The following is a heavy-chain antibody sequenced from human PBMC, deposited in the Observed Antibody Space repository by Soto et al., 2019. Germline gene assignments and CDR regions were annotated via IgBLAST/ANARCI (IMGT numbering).Heavy chain of an antibody. J-gene: IGHJ3*02. CDR2: ISYDGSNK. Sequence: QVQLVESGGGVVQPGRSLRLSCAASGFTFSSYAMHWVRQAPGKGLEWVAVISYDGSNKYHADSVKGRFTISRDNSKNTLYLQMNSLRAEDTAVYYCARADIQGRWLADAFHIWGQGTMVTVSS. CDR1: GFTFSSYA. V-gene: IGHV3-30-3*01. CDR3: ARADIQGRWLADAFHI. D-gene: IGHD6-19*01.